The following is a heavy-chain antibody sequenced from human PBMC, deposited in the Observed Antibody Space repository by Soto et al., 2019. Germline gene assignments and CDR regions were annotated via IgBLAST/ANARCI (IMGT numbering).Heavy chain of an antibody. V-gene: IGHV4-30-4*01. CDR2: IYYSGST. D-gene: IGHD6-13*01. J-gene: IGHJ4*02. Sequence: PSETLSLTCTVSVGSISSGDYYWSWIRQPPGKGLEWIGYIYYSGSTYYNPSLKSRVTISVDTSKNQFSLKLSSVTAADTAVYYCARESSIAAAGPLDYWGQGTLVTVSS. CDR1: VGSISSGDYY. CDR3: ARESSIAAAGPLDY.